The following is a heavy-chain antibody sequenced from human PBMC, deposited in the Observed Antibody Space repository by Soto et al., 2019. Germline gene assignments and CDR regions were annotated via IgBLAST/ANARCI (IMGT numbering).Heavy chain of an antibody. CDR1: GFTFSTSS. J-gene: IGHJ6*02. CDR2: INTNGQTI. Sequence: GGSLRLSCVGSGFTFSTSSFNWVRQAPGKGLEWVAYINTNGQTIYYADSVKGRFTISRDNGRKSLYLQMNRLRPDDSAVYYCTRDPFGSGNNYNWAYYYYGMDVWGQGTTVTV. V-gene: IGHV3-48*01. CDR3: TRDPFGSGNNYNWAYYYYGMDV. D-gene: IGHD3-10*01.